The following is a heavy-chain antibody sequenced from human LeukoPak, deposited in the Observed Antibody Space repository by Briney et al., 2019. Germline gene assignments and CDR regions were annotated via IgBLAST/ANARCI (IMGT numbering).Heavy chain of an antibody. J-gene: IGHJ4*02. CDR2: IIPVFDQA. CDR1: GGTFKDYV. D-gene: IGHD3-10*01. CDR3: GTGSYLRGFDY. V-gene: IGHV1-69*13. Sequence: SVKVSCKASGGTFKDYVITWVRQAPGQGLEWVGGIIPVFDQAKYAQSFQGRVTITADESTTPAYMELSSLKSEDTAVFFCGTGSYLRGFDYWGQGTLITVSS.